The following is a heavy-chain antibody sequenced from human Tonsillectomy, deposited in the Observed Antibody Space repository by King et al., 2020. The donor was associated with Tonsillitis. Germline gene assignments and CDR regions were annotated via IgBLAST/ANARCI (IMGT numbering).Heavy chain of an antibody. CDR3: ASAPAAPIYWYFDL. D-gene: IGHD6-13*01. CDR2: IYYSGST. Sequence: QMQLQESGPGLVKPSETLSLTCTVSGGSISSYYWSWIRQPPGKGLEWIGYIYYSGSTNYNPSLKSRVTISVDTSKNQFSLKLSSVTAADTAVYCCASAPAAPIYWYFDLWGRGTLVTVSS. V-gene: IGHV4-59*01. CDR1: GGSISSYY. J-gene: IGHJ2*01.